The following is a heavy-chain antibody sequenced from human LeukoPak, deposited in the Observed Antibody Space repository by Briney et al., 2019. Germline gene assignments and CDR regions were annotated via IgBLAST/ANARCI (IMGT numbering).Heavy chain of an antibody. CDR2: IRYDGSNK. Sequence: GGSLRLSCAASGFTFSSYGMHWVRQAPGKGLEWVAFIRYDGSNKYYADSVKGRFTISRDNAKNTLYLQMNSLRAEDTAVYYCARDDSSGPYNWFDPWGQGTLVTVSS. V-gene: IGHV3-30*02. CDR1: GFTFSSYG. J-gene: IGHJ5*02. D-gene: IGHD3-22*01. CDR3: ARDDSSGPYNWFDP.